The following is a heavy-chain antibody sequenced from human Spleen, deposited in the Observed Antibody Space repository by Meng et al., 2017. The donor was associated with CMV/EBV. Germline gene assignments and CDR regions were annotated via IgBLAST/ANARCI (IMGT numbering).Heavy chain of an antibody. D-gene: IGHD3-3*01. V-gene: IGHV3-30*02. J-gene: IGHJ3*02. CDR3: AKEKIFGVVIWADGFDI. Sequence: GESLKISCAASGFRFDDYGMSWVRQDPGKGLEWVAFIRNDGSNKYYADSMKARFTISRDNSKNTLYLQMNSLRAEDTAVYYCAKEKIFGVVIWADGFDIWGQGTMVTVSS. CDR1: GFRFDDYG. CDR2: IRNDGSNK.